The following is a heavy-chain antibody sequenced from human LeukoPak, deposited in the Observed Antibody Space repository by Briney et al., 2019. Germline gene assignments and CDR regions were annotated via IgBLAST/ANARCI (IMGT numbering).Heavy chain of an antibody. Sequence: GGSLRLSCAASGFTFSSHSMNWVRQAPGKGLEWVAYISSSGGTSYYADSVKGRFSISRDNAMNSLHLQMNSLRAEDTAVYCCARGTVAGKAPFWGQGTLVTVSS. CDR1: GFTFSSHS. CDR2: ISSSGGTS. V-gene: IGHV3-48*01. J-gene: IGHJ4*02. D-gene: IGHD6-19*01. CDR3: ARGTVAGKAPF.